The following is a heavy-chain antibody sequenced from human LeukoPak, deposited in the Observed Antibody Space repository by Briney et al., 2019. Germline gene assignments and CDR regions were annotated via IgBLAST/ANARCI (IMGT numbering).Heavy chain of an antibody. D-gene: IGHD6-19*01. J-gene: IGHJ4*02. Sequence: SDTLSLTCGVYGGFFSGYYWGWIRQPPGKGLEWIGNIYYNGGTYNNPSLKSRVTISVDTSKNQFSLKLNSVTATDTAVYYCAREVAGTPWIDYWGQGTLVTVSS. V-gene: IGHV4-34*01. CDR2: IYYNGGT. CDR3: AREVAGTPWIDY. CDR1: GGFFSGYY.